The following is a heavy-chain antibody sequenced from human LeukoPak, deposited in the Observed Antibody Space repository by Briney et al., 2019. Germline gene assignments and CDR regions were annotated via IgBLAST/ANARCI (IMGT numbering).Heavy chain of an antibody. CDR2: VSGIGDNT. CDR3: AKVPSNGGNSDDF. D-gene: IGHD2-8*01. Sequence: NPGGSLRLSCAGSGFMFTSYALSWVRQAPGKGLGWVATVSGIGDNTHYADSVKGRFTISRDNSKNMVFLQMTSLRVEDTAVYYCAKVPSNGGNSDDFWGQGTQVTISS. J-gene: IGHJ4*02. V-gene: IGHV3-23*01. CDR1: GFMFTSYA.